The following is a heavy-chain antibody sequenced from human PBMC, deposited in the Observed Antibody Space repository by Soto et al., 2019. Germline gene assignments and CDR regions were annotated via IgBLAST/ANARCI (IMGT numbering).Heavy chain of an antibody. Sequence: QLVQSGAEVKTPGSSVKVSCKASGGDFLSYTISWVRQAPGQGTEWMGTIIPILDVAKNAQKFQGRVAITADKATSTVYMELRSLRSDDTAVYYCAQIWFGELCHGMDVWGQGTTITVSS. CDR2: IIPILDVA. D-gene: IGHD3-10*01. J-gene: IGHJ6*02. V-gene: IGHV1-69*02. CDR1: GGDFLSYT. CDR3: AQIWFGELCHGMDV.